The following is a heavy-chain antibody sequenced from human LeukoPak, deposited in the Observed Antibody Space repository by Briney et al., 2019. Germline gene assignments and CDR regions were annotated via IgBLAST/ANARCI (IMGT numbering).Heavy chain of an antibody. CDR2: IYYNGIT. CDR3: EAYSHDPQLFYYYMDV. V-gene: IGHV4-39*07. J-gene: IGHJ6*03. CDR1: DGSISSSHYY. D-gene: IGHD3-16*01. Sequence: SETLSLTCTISDGSISSSHYYWAWLRQPPGKGLEWVGSIYYNGITYYNPSLKSRVTISVDTSKNQFSLKLNSVTAADTAVYYCEAYSHDPQLFYYYMDVWGKGTTVTVSS.